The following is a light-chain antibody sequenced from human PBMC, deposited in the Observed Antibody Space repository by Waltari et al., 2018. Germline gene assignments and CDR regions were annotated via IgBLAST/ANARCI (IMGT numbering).Light chain of an antibody. CDR1: QSISTY. CDR2: GAS. Sequence: DIQLTQSPSFLSASVGDRVTITCRASQSISTYLNWYQQKIGEAPKVLIYGASPLQSGVPSRFSGSGSGTDFTLTISTLEADDFATYYCHQTHTTPQTFGQGTNVAI. CDR3: HQTHTTPQT. V-gene: IGKV1-39*01. J-gene: IGKJ1*01.